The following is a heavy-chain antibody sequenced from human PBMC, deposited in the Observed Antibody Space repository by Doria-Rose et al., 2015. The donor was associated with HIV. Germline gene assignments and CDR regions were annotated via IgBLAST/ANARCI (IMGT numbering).Heavy chain of an antibody. V-gene: IGHV4-61*02. CDR2: IYTSGST. D-gene: IGHD2-15*01. J-gene: IGHJ2*01. CDR1: GGSISSGSYY. Sequence: QVQLQESGPGLVKPSQTLSLTCTVSGGSISSGSYYWSWIRQPAGKGLEWIGRIYTSGSTNYNPSLKSRVTISVDTSKDQFSLKLSSVTAADTAVYYCARSNCSGGSCYIYWYFDLWGRGTLVTVSS. CDR3: ARSNCSGGSCYIYWYFDL.